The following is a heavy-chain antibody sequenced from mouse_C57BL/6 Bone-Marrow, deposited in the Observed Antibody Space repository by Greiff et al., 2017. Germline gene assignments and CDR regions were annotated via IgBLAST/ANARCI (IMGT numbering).Heavy chain of an antibody. CDR2: ISNLAYSI. J-gene: IGHJ3*01. CDR1: GFTFSDYG. D-gene: IGHD1-1*01. V-gene: IGHV5-15*01. CDR3: ARQGDYGSSYGFAY. Sequence: EVKLMESGGGLVQPGGSLKLSCAASGFTFSDYGMAWVRQAPRKGPEWVAFISNLAYSIYYADTVTGRFTISRENAKNTLYLEMSSLRSEDTAMYYCARQGDYGSSYGFAYWGQVTLVTVSA.